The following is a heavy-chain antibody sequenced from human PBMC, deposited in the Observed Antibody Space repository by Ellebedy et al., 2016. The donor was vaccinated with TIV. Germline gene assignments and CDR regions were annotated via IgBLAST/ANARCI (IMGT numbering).Heavy chain of an antibody. J-gene: IGHJ6*02. CDR3: ARSYYYGMDV. Sequence: PGGSLRLSCAASGFTFNSYAINWVRQAPGKGLEWVSAISGSGGTTYYADSVKGRFTISRDNSKNTLYLQMNSRRAEETAVYYCARSYYYGMDVWGQGTTVTVSS. CDR1: GFTFNSYA. D-gene: IGHD2-21*01. CDR2: ISGSGGTT. V-gene: IGHV3-23*01.